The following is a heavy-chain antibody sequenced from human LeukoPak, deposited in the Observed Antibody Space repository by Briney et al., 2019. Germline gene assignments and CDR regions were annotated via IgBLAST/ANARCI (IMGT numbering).Heavy chain of an antibody. V-gene: IGHV3-11*01. J-gene: IGHJ3*02. D-gene: IGHD2-2*01. Sequence: GGSLRLSCAASGFTFSDYYMSWIRQAPGKGLEWVSYISSSGSTIYYADSVKGRFTISRDNAKNSLYLQMNSLRAEDTAVYYCARENSVRVPAAVEVNDAFDIWGQGTMVTVSS. CDR1: GFTFSDYY. CDR3: ARENSVRVPAAVEVNDAFDI. CDR2: ISSSGSTI.